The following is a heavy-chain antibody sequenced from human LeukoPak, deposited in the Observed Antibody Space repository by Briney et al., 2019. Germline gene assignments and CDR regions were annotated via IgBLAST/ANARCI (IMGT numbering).Heavy chain of an antibody. V-gene: IGHV4-39*07. Sequence: SETLSLTCTVSGGSISSSSYYWGWIRQPPGKGLEWIGSIYHSGRTYYNPSLKSRVTISVDTSKNQFSLKLSSVTAADTAVYYCARTRYYYNSRSYGTPYYFDYWGQGTLVTVSS. CDR3: ARTRYYYNSRSYGTPYYFDY. J-gene: IGHJ4*02. D-gene: IGHD3-10*01. CDR1: GGSISSSSYY. CDR2: IYHSGRT.